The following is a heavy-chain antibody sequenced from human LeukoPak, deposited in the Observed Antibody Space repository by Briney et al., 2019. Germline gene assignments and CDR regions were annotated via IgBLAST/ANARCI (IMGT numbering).Heavy chain of an antibody. CDR1: GFTFSSYS. CDR3: TTGWQLIDY. J-gene: IGHJ4*02. Sequence: PGGSLRLSCAASGFTFSSYSMNWVRQAPGKGLEWVGRIKRKSDGGTTDYAAPVKGRFSISKDDSKNTLYLQMNSLKTEDTAVYYCTTGWQLIDYWGQGTLVTVSS. V-gene: IGHV3-15*01. CDR2: IKRKSDGGTT. D-gene: IGHD6-13*01.